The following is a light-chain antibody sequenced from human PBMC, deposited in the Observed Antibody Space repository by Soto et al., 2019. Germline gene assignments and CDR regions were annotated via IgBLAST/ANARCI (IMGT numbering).Light chain of an antibody. CDR3: QQYDNLPIT. J-gene: IGKJ5*01. Sequence: DIQMTQSPSSLSASVGDRVTITCQASQDISNYLNWYQQKPGKAPKLLIYDASNLETGVSSRFSGSGSGTDFTFTISSLQPEDIGTYYCQQYDNLPITFGQGTRLEIK. CDR2: DAS. V-gene: IGKV1-33*01. CDR1: QDISNY.